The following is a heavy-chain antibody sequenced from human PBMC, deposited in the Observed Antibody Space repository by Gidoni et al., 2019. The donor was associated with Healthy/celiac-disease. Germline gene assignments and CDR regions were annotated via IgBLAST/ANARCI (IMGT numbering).Heavy chain of an antibody. CDR3: ARAFMITFGGVSDP. V-gene: IGHV4-39*01. J-gene: IGHJ5*02. CDR2: IYYSGST. Sequence: QLQLQESGPGLVKPSETLSLTCTVSGGSLSRSSYYWGWIRQPPGKGLEWIGSIYYSGSTYYNPSLKSRVTISVDTSKNQFSLKLSSVTAADTAVYYCARAFMITFGGVSDPWGQGTLVTVSS. CDR1: GGSLSRSSYY. D-gene: IGHD3-16*01.